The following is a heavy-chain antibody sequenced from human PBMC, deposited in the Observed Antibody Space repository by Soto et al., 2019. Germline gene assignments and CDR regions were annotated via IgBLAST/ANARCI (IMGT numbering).Heavy chain of an antibody. J-gene: IGHJ6*02. D-gene: IGHD6-13*01. CDR2: IIPIFGTA. Sequence: GPSGRDCWKASEGKCVGHAISWVRQAPGQGLERMGGIIPIFGTANCAQKFQGRVTITADKSTSTAYMELSSLRSEDTAVYYCARDNLGRGYSSSWPTYYYSGMDVWGQGTTVPVSS. CDR3: ARDNLGRGYSSSWPTYYYSGMDV. CDR1: EGKCVGHA. V-gene: IGHV1-69*06.